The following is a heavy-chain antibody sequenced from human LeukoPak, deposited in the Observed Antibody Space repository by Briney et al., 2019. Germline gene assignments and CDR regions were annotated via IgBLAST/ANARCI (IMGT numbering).Heavy chain of an antibody. D-gene: IGHD3-22*01. CDR3: SRGYDNEKSAY. Sequence: SETLSLTCIVSGDSISSNNYFWGWICQSPGKGLEWIGEISYNGRTYYNPSLKSRVTISVDTSKNQFSLSLTSVTAADTAVYYCSRGYDNEKSAYWGQGTLVTVSS. J-gene: IGHJ4*02. V-gene: IGHV4-39*01. CDR2: ISYNGRT. CDR1: GDSISSNNYF.